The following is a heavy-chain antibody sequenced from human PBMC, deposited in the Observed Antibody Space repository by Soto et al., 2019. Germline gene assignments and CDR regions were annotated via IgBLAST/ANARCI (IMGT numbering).Heavy chain of an antibody. CDR1: GGTFSSYA. CDR2: IIPIFGTA. V-gene: IGHV1-69*01. J-gene: IGHJ6*02. D-gene: IGHD6-13*01. Sequence: QVQLVQSGAEVKKPGSSVKVSCKASGGTFSSYAISWVRQAPGHGLEWMRGIIPIFGTANYAQKFQGRVTIHEDESTSTAYMELSSLRSEDRGVHYCARGPYSRRLLWYGMDVWGQGTTVTVSS. CDR3: ARGPYSRRLLWYGMDV.